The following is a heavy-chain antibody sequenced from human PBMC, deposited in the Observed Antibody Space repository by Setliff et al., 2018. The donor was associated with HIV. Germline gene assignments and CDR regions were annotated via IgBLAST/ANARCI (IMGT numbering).Heavy chain of an antibody. J-gene: IGHJ3*02. CDR3: ASPGPNYEGSAFDI. Sequence: ASVKVSCKASGGTFSSYAISWVRQAPGQGLEWMGGIIPIFGTANYAQKFQGRVTITTDESTSTAYMELSSLRSEDTAVYYCASPGPNYEGSAFDIWGQGTMVTVSS. D-gene: IGHD3-3*01. V-gene: IGHV1-69*05. CDR2: IIPIFGTA. CDR1: GGTFSSYA.